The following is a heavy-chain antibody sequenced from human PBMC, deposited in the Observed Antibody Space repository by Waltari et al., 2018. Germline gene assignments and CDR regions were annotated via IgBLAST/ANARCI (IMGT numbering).Heavy chain of an antibody. CDR3: ARYYSSGWYDVAD. Sequence: QVQLQESGPGLGKPSQTLSLTCTVSGGSISSGGYYWSWIRQHPGKGLEWIGYIYYSGSTYYNPSLKSRVTISVDTSKNQFSLKLSSVTAADTAVYYCARYYSSGWYDVADWGQGTLVTVSS. CDR2: IYYSGST. V-gene: IGHV4-31*03. D-gene: IGHD6-19*01. CDR1: GGSISSGGYY. J-gene: IGHJ4*02.